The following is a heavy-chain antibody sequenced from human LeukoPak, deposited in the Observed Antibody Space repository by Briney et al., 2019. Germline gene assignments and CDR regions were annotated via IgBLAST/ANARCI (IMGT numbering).Heavy chain of an antibody. V-gene: IGHV1-18*01. J-gene: IGHJ1*01. CDR2: ISTYNGNT. CDR3: TRAPQGSAYYRYFQH. CDR1: GYTFSSYG. Sequence: ASVKVSCKASGYTFSSYGISWVRQAPGQGLEWMGWISTYNGNTKYAQKFQGRVTLTSDTSTNTAYMDLRSLTSDDTAVYYCTRAPQGSAYYRYFQHWGPGTLVTVSS. D-gene: IGHD3-22*01.